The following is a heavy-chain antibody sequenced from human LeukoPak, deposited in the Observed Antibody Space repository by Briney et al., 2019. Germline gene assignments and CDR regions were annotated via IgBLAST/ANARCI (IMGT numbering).Heavy chain of an antibody. CDR2: ISYDGSNE. CDR1: GFTFSSYV. CDR3: ARDPYSGNYGGYYYYYMDV. D-gene: IGHD1-26*01. J-gene: IGHJ6*03. Sequence: GGSLRLSCAASGFTFSSYVMHWVRQAPGKGLEWVAIISYDGSNEYYADSVKGRFTISRDDAQNSLYLQMNSLRVEDTAVYYCARDPYSGNYGGYYYYYMDVWGKGTTVTISS. V-gene: IGHV3-30*04.